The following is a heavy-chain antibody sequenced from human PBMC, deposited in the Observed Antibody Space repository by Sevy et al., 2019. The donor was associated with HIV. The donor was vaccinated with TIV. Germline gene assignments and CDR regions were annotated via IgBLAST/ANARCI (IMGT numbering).Heavy chain of an antibody. CDR2: IYPDDSET. V-gene: IGHV5-51*01. CDR1: GYSFTSHW. J-gene: IGHJ4*02. Sequence: GESLKISCEGSGYSFTSHWIGWVRHMPGKGRGRMGIIYPDDSETRYRTSFQGQVTFSADKSISTAYLQWSSLKASDTAMYYCATSRSGYFDSSGYYIYWGQGTMVTVSS. CDR3: ATSRSGYFDSSGYYIY. D-gene: IGHD3-22*01.